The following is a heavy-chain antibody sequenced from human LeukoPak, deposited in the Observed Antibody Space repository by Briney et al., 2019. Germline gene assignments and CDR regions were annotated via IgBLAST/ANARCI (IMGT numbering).Heavy chain of an antibody. Sequence: ASVKVSCKASGYTFINYGISWVRQAPGQGLEWMGWISAYNGNTNYAQKLQGRVTMTTDTSTSTTYMELRNLRSDDTAVYYCARVNSGVMGYWGQGTLVTVSS. V-gene: IGHV1-18*04. CDR1: GYTFINYG. J-gene: IGHJ4*02. CDR3: ARVNSGVMGY. CDR2: ISAYNGNT. D-gene: IGHD3-16*01.